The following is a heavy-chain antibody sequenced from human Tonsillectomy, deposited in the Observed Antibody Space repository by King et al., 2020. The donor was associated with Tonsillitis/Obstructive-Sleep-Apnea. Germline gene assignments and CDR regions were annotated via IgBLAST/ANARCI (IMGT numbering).Heavy chain of an antibody. D-gene: IGHD3-22*01. V-gene: IGHV4-34*01. CDR3: AREVHDGSGYSQYYFDY. Sequence: VQLQQWGAGLLKPSETLSRTCAVYGGSFSGYYWSWIRQPPGKGLGWIGEINHSGGTNYNPSLKSRVTISVDTSKNQFSLKLSSVTAADTAVYYCAREVHDGSGYSQYYFDYWGQGTLVTVSS. CDR2: INHSGGT. CDR1: GGSFSGYY. J-gene: IGHJ4*02.